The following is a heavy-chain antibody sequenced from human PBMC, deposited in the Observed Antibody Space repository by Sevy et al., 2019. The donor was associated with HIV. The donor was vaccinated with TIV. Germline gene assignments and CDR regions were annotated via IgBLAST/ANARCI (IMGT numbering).Heavy chain of an antibody. CDR2: INSDGTTT. CDR1: GFTFSNHW. J-gene: IGHJ4*02. V-gene: IGHV3-74*01. D-gene: IGHD2-2*01. Sequence: GGSLRLSCSASGFTFSNHWMHWVRQVPGKGLVWVSYINSDGTTTTYADSVKGRFTISRDKAKNTLYLQMNSLGAEDTAVYYCARDTSYSTSSWGQGTLVTVSS. CDR3: ARDTSYSTSS.